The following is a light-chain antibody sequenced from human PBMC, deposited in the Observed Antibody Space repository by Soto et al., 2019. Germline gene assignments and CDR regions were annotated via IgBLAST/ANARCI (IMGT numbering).Light chain of an antibody. V-gene: IGKV3-20*01. Sequence: EIVLTQSPGTLSLSPGERATLSCRVSQSVSSSYLAWYQQKPGQAPRLPIYGASSRATGIPDRFSGSGSGTDFTLTISRLEPEDFAVYYCQQYGSSLFTFGPGTKVDIK. CDR3: QQYGSSLFT. CDR1: QSVSSSY. J-gene: IGKJ3*01. CDR2: GAS.